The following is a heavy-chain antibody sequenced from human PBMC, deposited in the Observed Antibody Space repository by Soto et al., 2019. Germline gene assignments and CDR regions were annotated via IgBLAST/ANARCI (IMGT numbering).Heavy chain of an antibody. J-gene: IGHJ6*02. V-gene: IGHV3-33*06. Sequence: HPGGSLRLSCAASGFAFSRYGMHWVRQAPDKGLEWVAVIWYDGTDNYCADSVKGRFTISRDNSKNTLYLQVDSLRVDDTALYYCAKDRSSSLDAMDVWGQGTTVTVSS. CDR2: IWYDGTDN. CDR1: GFAFSRYG. CDR3: AKDRSSSLDAMDV. D-gene: IGHD6-13*01.